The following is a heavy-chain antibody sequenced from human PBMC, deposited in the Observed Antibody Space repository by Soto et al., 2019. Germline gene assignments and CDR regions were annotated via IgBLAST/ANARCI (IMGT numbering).Heavy chain of an antibody. CDR2: IKQDGSEK. D-gene: IGHD2-8*01. CDR1: GFTFSSYA. V-gene: IGHV3-7*01. CDR3: ARDRYYCTNGVCYIGENYYYYMDV. J-gene: IGHJ6*03. Sequence: PGGSLRLSCAASGFTFSSYAMSWVRQAPGKGLEWVANIKQDGSEKYYVDSVKGRFTISRDNAKNSLYLQMNSLRAEDTAVYYCARDRYYCTNGVCYIGENYYYYMDVWGKGTTVTVSS.